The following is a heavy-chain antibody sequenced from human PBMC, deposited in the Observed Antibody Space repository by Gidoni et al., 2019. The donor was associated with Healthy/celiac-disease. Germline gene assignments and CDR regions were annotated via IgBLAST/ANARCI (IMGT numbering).Heavy chain of an antibody. J-gene: IGHJ6*04. Sequence: QVQLVQSGAEVKKPGASVKVSCKASGYTFTGYYMPWVRQAPGQGLEWMGWINPNSGGTNYAQKFQGRVTMTRDTSISTAYMELSRLRSDDTAVYYCARITVTTRGHYYGMDVWGKGTTVTVSS. CDR3: ARITVTTRGHYYGMDV. D-gene: IGHD4-17*01. CDR2: INPNSGGT. CDR1: GYTFTGYY. V-gene: IGHV1-2*02.